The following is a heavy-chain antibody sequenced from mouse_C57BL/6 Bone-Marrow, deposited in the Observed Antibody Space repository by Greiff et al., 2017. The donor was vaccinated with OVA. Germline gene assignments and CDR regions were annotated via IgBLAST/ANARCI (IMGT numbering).Heavy chain of an antibody. J-gene: IGHJ4*01. CDR3: AREVRRPYAMDY. Sequence: EVQLVESGPELVKPGASVKIPCKASGYTFTDYNMDWVKQSHGKSLEWIGDINPNNGGTIYNQKFKGKATLTVDKSSSTAYMELRSLTSEDTAVYYCAREVRRPYAMDYWGQGTSVTVSS. CDR2: INPNNGGT. CDR1: GYTFTDYN. V-gene: IGHV1-18*01.